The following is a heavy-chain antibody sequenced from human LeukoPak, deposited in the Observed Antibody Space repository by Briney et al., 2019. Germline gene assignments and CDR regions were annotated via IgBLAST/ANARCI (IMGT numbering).Heavy chain of an antibody. J-gene: IGHJ4*02. CDR3: AKGRGTAVTSAANY. CDR1: GFTFSSYR. D-gene: IGHD4-17*01. CDR2: ISGSGDNT. Sequence: AGGSLRLSCAASGFTFSSYRMSWVRQAPGKGLEWVSSISGSGDNTCYADSVKDRFSISRDNSKTTVSLQMNSLRAEDTAVYYCAKGRGTAVTSAANYWGQGTLVTVSS. V-gene: IGHV3-23*01.